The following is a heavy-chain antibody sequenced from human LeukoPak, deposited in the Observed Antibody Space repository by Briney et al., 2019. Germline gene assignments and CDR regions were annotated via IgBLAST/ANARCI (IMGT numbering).Heavy chain of an antibody. CDR2: ISSSGSTI. D-gene: IGHD1-26*01. CDR3: ARDRIFRWELRGVGSVDY. CDR1: GFTFSDYY. Sequence: GGSLRLSCAASGFTFSDYYMSWIRQAPGKGLEWVSYISSSGSTIYYADSVKGRFTISRDNAKNSLYLQMNSLRAEDTAVYYCARDRIFRWELRGVGSVDYWGQGTLVTVSS. J-gene: IGHJ4*02. V-gene: IGHV3-11*04.